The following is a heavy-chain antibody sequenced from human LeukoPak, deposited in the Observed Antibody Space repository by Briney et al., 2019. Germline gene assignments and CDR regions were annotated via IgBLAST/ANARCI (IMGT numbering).Heavy chain of an antibody. J-gene: IGHJ4*02. CDR3: ARGPNSNWSGLDF. CDR1: GFSFSGHW. D-gene: IGHD6-6*01. V-gene: IGHV3-74*01. Sequence: GGSLRLSCTASGFSFSGHWMHWARQLPGKGLVWVSRISPTGSITSYADSVKGRFTVSRDNAKNTLYLQVNNLRAEDTAVYYCARGPNSNWSGLDFWGQGTLLTVSS. CDR2: ISPTGSIT.